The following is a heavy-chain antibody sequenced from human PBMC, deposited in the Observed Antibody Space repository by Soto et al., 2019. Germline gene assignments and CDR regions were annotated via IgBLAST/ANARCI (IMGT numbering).Heavy chain of an antibody. CDR3: ASQLESTTYFDY. V-gene: IGHV4-39*01. CDR1: GGPISNSDHF. D-gene: IGHD1-1*01. J-gene: IGHJ4*02. CDR2: ISHTGSP. Sequence: SETLSLTCTVSGGPISNSDHFWAWMRQPPGKGLEWVGTISHTGSPRYNPSLKSRVTISVDTSKNQFSLRLPSVTAADTAVFYCASQLESTTYFDYWGRGTLVTVSS.